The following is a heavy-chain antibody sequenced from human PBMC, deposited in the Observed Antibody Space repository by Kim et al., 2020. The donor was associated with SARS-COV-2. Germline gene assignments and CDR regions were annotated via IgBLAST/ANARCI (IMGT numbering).Heavy chain of an antibody. CDR3: ASVLDPVHGLTRDV. V-gene: IGHV3-21*01. D-gene: IGHD4-4*01. Sequence: ADSVKGRFTISRDNAKNSLYLQMNSLRAEDTAVYYCASVLDPVHGLTRDVWGKGTTVTVSS. J-gene: IGHJ6*04.